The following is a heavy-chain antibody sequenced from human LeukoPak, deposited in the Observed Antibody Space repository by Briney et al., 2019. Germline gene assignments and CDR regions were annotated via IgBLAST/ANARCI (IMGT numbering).Heavy chain of an antibody. CDR3: AKDLPIVYYYGSGSYQLAFDY. CDR1: GFTFSNHW. D-gene: IGHD3-10*01. CDR2: ISGNGDIT. Sequence: PGGSLRLSCAASGFTFSNHWMSWVRQAPGKGLEWVSDISGNGDITYYADSVKGRFTISRDNSKNTLYLQMNSLRAEDTAVYYCAKDLPIVYYYGSGSYQLAFDYWGQGTLVTVSS. J-gene: IGHJ4*02. V-gene: IGHV3-23*01.